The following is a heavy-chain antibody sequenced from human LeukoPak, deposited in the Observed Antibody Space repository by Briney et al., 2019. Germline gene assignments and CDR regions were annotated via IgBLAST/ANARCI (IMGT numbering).Heavy chain of an antibody. CDR1: GYTFTSYG. D-gene: IGHD3-22*01. V-gene: IGHV1-18*01. CDR3: ARETGDYYDSSGYFPLHDAFDI. J-gene: IGHJ3*02. CDR2: ISAYNGNT. Sequence: ASVKVSCKASGYTFTSYGISWVRQAPGQGLEWMGWISAYNGNTNYAQKLQGRVTMTTDTSTSTAYMELRSLRSDDTAVYYCARETGDYYDSSGYFPLHDAFDIWGQGTMVTVSS.